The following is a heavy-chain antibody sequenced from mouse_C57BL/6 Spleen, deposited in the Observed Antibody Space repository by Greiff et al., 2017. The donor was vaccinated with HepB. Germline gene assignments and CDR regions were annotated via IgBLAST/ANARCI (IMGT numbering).Heavy chain of an antibody. CDR1: GYTFTSYW. Sequence: QVQLQQPGAELVRPGSSVKLSCKASGYTFTSYWMHWVKQRPIQGLEWIGNIDPSDSETHYNQKFKDKATLTVDKSSSTAYMQLSSLTSEDSAVYYCARGGPQDYAMDYWGQGTSVTVSS. J-gene: IGHJ4*01. D-gene: IGHD6-1*01. V-gene: IGHV1-52*01. CDR3: ARGGPQDYAMDY. CDR2: IDPSDSET.